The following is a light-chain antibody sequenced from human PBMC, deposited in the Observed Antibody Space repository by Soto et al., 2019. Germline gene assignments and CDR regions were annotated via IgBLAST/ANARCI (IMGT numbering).Light chain of an antibody. V-gene: IGKV1-12*01. CDR3: QQTNSFPA. CDR1: QDISTW. CDR2: SAS. Sequence: DPQMTQSPSSVSASVGDRVTITCRASQDISTWLAWYQQKPGKAPKLLIYSASSLQSGVPSRFSGSASGTDFTLTISSLQPEDFATYYCQQTNSFPAFGQGTRLEIK. J-gene: IGKJ5*01.